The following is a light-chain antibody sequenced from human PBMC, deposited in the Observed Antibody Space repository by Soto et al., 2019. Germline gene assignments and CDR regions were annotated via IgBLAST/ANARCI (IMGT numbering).Light chain of an antibody. Sequence: IQLTQSPSSLSASVGDSVTITCRASQGISRYLAWYQHKPGRAPKLLISAASTLQSGVPSRVSGSGSGTHFTVSISSLRPEDFATSYCQQRNTHPVTSGGGTKVEVQ. CDR3: QQRNTHPVT. CDR1: QGISRY. CDR2: AAS. J-gene: IGKJ4*01. V-gene: IGKV1-9*01.